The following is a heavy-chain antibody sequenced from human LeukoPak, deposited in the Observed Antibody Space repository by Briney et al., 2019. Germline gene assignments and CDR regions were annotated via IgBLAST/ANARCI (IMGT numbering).Heavy chain of an antibody. CDR2: MKGDGSEI. Sequence: GGSLRLSCAASGVIFSTYWMMWARQAPGKGLEWVANMKGDGSEIHYVDSVKGRFTISRDNAKNSLYLQMNSLRPEDTAMYYCARPAYTAAYDLWGQGTMVTVSS. CDR3: ARPAYTAAYDL. V-gene: IGHV3-7*01. D-gene: IGHD3-16*01. J-gene: IGHJ3*01. CDR1: GVIFSTYW.